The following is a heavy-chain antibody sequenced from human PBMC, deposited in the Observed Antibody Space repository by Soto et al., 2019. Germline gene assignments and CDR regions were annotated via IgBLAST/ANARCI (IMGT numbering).Heavy chain of an antibody. Sequence: VSGPTLVNPTQTLTLTCTFSGFSLSTSGMCVSWIRQPPGKALEWLALIDWDDDKYYSTSLKTRLTISKDTSKNQVVLTMTNMDPVDTATYYCARIRAETYSSGWLFDYWGQGTLVTVSS. J-gene: IGHJ4*02. CDR3: ARIRAETYSSGWLFDY. CDR2: IDWDDDK. V-gene: IGHV2-70*01. D-gene: IGHD6-19*01. CDR1: GFSLSTSGMC.